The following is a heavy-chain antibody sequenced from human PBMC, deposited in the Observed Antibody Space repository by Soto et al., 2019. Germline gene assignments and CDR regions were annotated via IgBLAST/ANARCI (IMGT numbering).Heavy chain of an antibody. CDR2: INGSGGST. CDR3: ARGYCSGDTCYHTDY. Sequence: EVQLLDSGGGSVQPGGSLRLSCAASGFTFSSYVMRWVRQAPGKGLQWVSSINGSGGSTYYADSVKGRFTISRDNSKNALYLQMTSLRAEDTAVYFCARGYCSGDTCYHTDYWGQGTLVTVSS. D-gene: IGHD2-15*01. J-gene: IGHJ4*02. V-gene: IGHV3-23*01. CDR1: GFTFSSYV.